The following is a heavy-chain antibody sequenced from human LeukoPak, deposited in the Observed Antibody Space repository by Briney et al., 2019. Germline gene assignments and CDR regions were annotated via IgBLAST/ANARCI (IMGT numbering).Heavy chain of an antibody. V-gene: IGHV1-24*01. Sequence: ASVKVSCKVSGYTLTELSMHWVRQAPGKGLEWMGGFDPEDGETIYAQKFQGRVTMTEDTSTDTAYMELSSLRAEDTAVYYCARAWSIGYCGTDCYLDFWGQGNLVTVS. CDR2: FDPEDGET. J-gene: IGHJ4*02. CDR3: ARAWSIGYCGTDCYLDF. CDR1: GYTLTELS. D-gene: IGHD2-21*02.